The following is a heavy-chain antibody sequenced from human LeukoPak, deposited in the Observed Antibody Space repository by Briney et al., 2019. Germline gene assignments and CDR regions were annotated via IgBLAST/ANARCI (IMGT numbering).Heavy chain of an antibody. CDR3: AKEITRPNRAEAGLKN. V-gene: IGHV3-30*18. D-gene: IGHD6-19*01. Sequence: PGRSLRHSRAESGFTFCSFGSHWVRQAPGKGLEWVAIISYDGSHKYYADSVKGRFTISRDNSKNTLSMQMNSLRAEDTAMYYCAKEITRPNRAEAGLKNWGQGTLVTVSS. CDR1: GFTFCSFG. CDR2: ISYDGSHK. J-gene: IGHJ4*02.